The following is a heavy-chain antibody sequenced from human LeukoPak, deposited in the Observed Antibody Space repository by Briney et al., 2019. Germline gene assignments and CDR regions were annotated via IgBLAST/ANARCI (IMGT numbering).Heavy chain of an antibody. CDR1: GGSFSGYY. V-gene: IGHV4-34*01. J-gene: IGHJ4*02. CDR3: ARVVGEIDY. CDR2: INHSGST. Sequence: SSETLSLTCAVYGGSFSGYYWSWIRQPPGKGLEWIGEINHSGSTNYNPSLKSRVTISVDTSKNQFSLKLSSVTAADTAVYYCARVVGEIDYWGQGTLVTVSS.